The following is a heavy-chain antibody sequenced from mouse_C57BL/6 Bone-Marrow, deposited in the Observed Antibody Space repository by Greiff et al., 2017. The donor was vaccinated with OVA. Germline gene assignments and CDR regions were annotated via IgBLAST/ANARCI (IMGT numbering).Heavy chain of an antibody. J-gene: IGHJ3*01. D-gene: IGHD2-4*01. CDR1: GFTFSSYA. Sequence: EVQRVESGEGLVKPGGSLKLSCAASGFTFSSYAMSWVRQTPEKRLEWVAYISSGGDYIYYADTVKGRFTFSRDNARNTLYLQMSSLKSEDTAMYYCTRLYYDYAGFAYWGQGTLVTVSA. V-gene: IGHV5-9-1*02. CDR2: ISSGGDYI. CDR3: TRLYYDYAGFAY.